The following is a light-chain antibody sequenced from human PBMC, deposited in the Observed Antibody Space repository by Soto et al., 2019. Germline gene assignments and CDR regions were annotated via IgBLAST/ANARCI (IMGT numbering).Light chain of an antibody. CDR3: AAWEDSLNGRGVA. Sequence: QAVVTQPPSASGTPGQRVTISCSGSTCNIGSNTVNWYQQLPGTSPKLLIYNNDQRPSGVPDRFSGSKSGTSASLAISGLQSEDEADYHCAAWEDSLNGRGVAFGGGTKLTVL. CDR1: TCNIGSNT. J-gene: IGLJ2*01. CDR2: NND. V-gene: IGLV1-44*01.